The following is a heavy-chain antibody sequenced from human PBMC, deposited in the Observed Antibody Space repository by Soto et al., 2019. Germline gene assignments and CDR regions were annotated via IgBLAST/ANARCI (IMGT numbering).Heavy chain of an antibody. Sequence: SETLSLTCTVSGGSISSSSYYWGWIRQPPGKGLEWIGSIYYSGSTYYNPSLKSRVTISVDTSKNQFSLKLSSVTAADTAVYYCARHYYDSSGYPPKRVIYYFDYWGQGTLVTVSS. D-gene: IGHD3-22*01. CDR1: GGSISSSSYY. J-gene: IGHJ4*02. V-gene: IGHV4-39*01. CDR2: IYYSGST. CDR3: ARHYYDSSGYPPKRVIYYFDY.